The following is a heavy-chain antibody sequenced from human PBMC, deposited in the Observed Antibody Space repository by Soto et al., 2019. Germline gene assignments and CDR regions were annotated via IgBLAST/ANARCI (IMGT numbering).Heavy chain of an antibody. Sequence: GGSLRLSCAASGFTFSSYAMSWVRQAPGKGLGWVSVISGSGGSTDYADSVKGRFTISRDNSKNTLYLQMNSLRAEDTAVYYCAKGSGVTTVIGGPWDYFDYWGQGTLVTVSS. D-gene: IGHD4-4*01. J-gene: IGHJ4*02. CDR1: GFTFSSYA. CDR2: ISGSGGST. CDR3: AKGSGVTTVIGGPWDYFDY. V-gene: IGHV3-23*01.